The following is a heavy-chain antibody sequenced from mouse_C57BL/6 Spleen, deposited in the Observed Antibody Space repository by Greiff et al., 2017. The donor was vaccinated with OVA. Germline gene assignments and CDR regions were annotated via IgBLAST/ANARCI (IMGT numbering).Heavy chain of an antibody. CDR3: ARESTLYYFDY. D-gene: IGHD5-1*01. J-gene: IGHJ2*01. CDR2: IYPGSGNT. Sequence: QVQLKESGAELVRPGASVKLSCKASGYTFTDYYINWVKQRPGQGLEWIARIYPGSGNTYYNEKFKGKATLTAEKSSSTAYMQLSSLTSEDSAVYFCARESTLYYFDYWGQGTTLTVSS. V-gene: IGHV1-76*01. CDR1: GYTFTDYY.